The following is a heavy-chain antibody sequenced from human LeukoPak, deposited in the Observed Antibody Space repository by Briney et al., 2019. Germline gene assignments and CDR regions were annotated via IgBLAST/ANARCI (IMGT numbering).Heavy chain of an antibody. J-gene: IGHJ4*02. V-gene: IGHV4-34*01. Sequence: SETLSLTCAVSGGSFSGYYWSWLRQSPGKGLESIGEINHSGSTNYNPSLKSRVTISVDTSMNQFSLKLSSVTAADTAVYYCARGIVGATRGLFDYWGQGILVTVSS. D-gene: IGHD1-26*01. CDR3: ARGIVGATRGLFDY. CDR1: GGSFSGYY. CDR2: INHSGST.